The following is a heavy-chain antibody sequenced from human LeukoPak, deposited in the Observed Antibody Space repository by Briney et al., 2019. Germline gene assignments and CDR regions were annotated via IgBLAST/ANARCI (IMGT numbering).Heavy chain of an antibody. Sequence: SETLSLTCTVSGGSVSSGDYYWSWIRQPPGKGLEWIGHIYYSGSTYYNPSLKSRVTISVDTSKNHLSLKLSSVTAADTAVYYCARLKESSNGDYFDYWGQGTLVTVAS. J-gene: IGHJ4*02. CDR1: GGSVSSGDYY. D-gene: IGHD2-8*01. CDR3: ARLKESSNGDYFDY. CDR2: IYYSGST. V-gene: IGHV4-30-4*01.